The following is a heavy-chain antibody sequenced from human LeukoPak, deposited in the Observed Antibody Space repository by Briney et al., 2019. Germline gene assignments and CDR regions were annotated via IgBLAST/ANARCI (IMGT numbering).Heavy chain of an antibody. CDR1: GFTFSSYS. V-gene: IGHV3-48*02. J-gene: IGHJ4*02. Sequence: GGSVRLSCAASGFTFSSYSMNWVRQAPGKGLEWVSYIGSSSAMYYADSVKGRLTISRDNAKNSLYLQMNNLRDEDTAVYYCARGSANSFDYWGQGALVTVSS. CDR2: IGSSSAM. D-gene: IGHD6-6*01. CDR3: ARGSANSFDY.